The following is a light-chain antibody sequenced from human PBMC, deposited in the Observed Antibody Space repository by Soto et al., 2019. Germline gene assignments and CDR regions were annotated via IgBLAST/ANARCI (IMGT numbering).Light chain of an antibody. CDR3: QQYDTSPPMYT. J-gene: IGKJ2*01. Sequence: PGERATLSCRASQSVTSGYLGWYQQKPGQAPRLLIYGASSRATGISDRFSGSGSGTDFTLTISRLEPEDFAVYYCQQYDTSPPMYTFGQGTKVEIK. CDR1: QSVTSGY. CDR2: GAS. V-gene: IGKV3-20*01.